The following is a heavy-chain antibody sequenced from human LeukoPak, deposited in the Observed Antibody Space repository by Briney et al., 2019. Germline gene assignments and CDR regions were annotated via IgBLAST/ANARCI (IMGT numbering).Heavy chain of an antibody. J-gene: IGHJ5*02. D-gene: IGHD2-8*01. CDR1: GFTFGDYA. Sequence: GGSLRLSCTASGFTFGDYAMSWVRQAPGKGLEWISYISSSGRTVYYADSVEGRFTVSRDNAKNALYLEMNDLRAEDSAVYYCARDINYCTPTLCHRNWFDPWGQGTLVTVSS. V-gene: IGHV3-48*03. CDR2: ISSSGRTV. CDR3: ARDINYCTPTLCHRNWFDP.